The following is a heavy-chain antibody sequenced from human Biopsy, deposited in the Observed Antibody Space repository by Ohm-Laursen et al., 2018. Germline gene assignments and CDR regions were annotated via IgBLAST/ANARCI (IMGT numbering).Heavy chain of an antibody. CDR1: GGTFSNYG. CDR3: ATKLTGYFHH. D-gene: IGHD3-9*01. V-gene: IGHV1-69*13. J-gene: IGHJ1*01. Sequence: VKISCKAPGGTFSNYGVNWVRQAPGQGLEWLGGNIPILGTGNYAQKFQDRVTVAADTSTSTATMELRSLRSDDTAVYYCATKLTGYFHHWGQGTLVIVSS. CDR2: NIPILGTG.